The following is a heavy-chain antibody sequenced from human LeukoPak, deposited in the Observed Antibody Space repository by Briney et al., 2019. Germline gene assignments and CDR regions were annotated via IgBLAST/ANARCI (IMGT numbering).Heavy chain of an antibody. CDR1: GYSISSGYY. J-gene: IGHJ6*03. V-gene: IGHV4-38-2*02. CDR3: AWAIGDGSWYYYYYYMDV. Sequence: SETLSLTCTVSGYSISSGYYWSWIRQPPGKGLEWIGEINHSGSTNYNPSLKSRVTISVDTSKNQFSLKLSSVTAADTAVYYCAWAIGDGSWYYYYYYMDVWGKGTTVTVSS. CDR2: INHSGST. D-gene: IGHD2-2*01.